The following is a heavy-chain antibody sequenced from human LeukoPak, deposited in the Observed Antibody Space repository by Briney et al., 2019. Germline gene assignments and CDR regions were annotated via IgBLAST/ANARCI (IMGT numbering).Heavy chain of an antibody. CDR3: ARGRAAGLLDWFDP. Sequence: PGGSLRLSCAASGFTFSRYTMAWVRQAPGKGVEWVASIVASYVGTYYVDSVKGRFVVSRDNSKNTLYLQMDRLRLESAAMYFCARGRAAGLLDWFDPWGPGTLVTVSS. V-gene: IGHV3-23*01. J-gene: IGHJ5*02. D-gene: IGHD6-19*01. CDR1: GFTFSRYT. CDR2: IVASYVGT.